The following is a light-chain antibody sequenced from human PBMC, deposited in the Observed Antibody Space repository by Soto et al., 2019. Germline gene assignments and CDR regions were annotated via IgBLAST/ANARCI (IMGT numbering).Light chain of an antibody. V-gene: IGLV2-14*01. Sequence: QCALTQPASVSGSPGLSIAISCTGTSRDVGGYNSVSWYQQQPGKVPKLMIYDVSNRPSGVSNRFSGSKSGNTASLTISGLQAEDEGDYYCSSYTTGGSYVVGTGTKVTVL. CDR2: DVS. CDR1: SRDVGGYNS. CDR3: SSYTTGGSYV. J-gene: IGLJ1*01.